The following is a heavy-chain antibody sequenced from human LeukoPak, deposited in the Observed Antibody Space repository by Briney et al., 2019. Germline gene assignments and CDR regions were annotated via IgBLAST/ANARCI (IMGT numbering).Heavy chain of an antibody. CDR2: IKNDGSDK. CDR3: ADLGYTD. D-gene: IGHD2-15*01. V-gene: IGHV3-7*01. Sequence: GGSLRLSCEASGFSFSSSWMTWVRQAPGKGLEWVATIKNDGSDKYYVDSVKGRFTLSRDNAKSSLYLQMNSLRVEDTAVYYCADLGYTDGGQGTLVTVSS. CDR1: GFSFSSSW. J-gene: IGHJ4*02.